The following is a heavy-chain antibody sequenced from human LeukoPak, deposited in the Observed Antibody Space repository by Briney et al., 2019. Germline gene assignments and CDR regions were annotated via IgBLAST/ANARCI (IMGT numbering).Heavy chain of an antibody. Sequence: GGSLRLSCVVSGLVFNDAWMSWVRQAPGKGLEWLGRITNSGATDYAAPVKGRFSISRDNSKSTFYLQMNSQETDDTAMYYCTWMATVRTVDIWGQGALVTVSS. CDR3: TWMATVRTVDI. D-gene: IGHD4-17*01. CDR1: GLVFNDAW. J-gene: IGHJ4*02. V-gene: IGHV3-15*01. CDR2: ITNSGAT.